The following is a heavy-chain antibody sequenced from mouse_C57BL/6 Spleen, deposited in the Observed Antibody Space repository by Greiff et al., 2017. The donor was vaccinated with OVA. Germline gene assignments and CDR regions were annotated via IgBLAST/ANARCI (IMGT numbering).Heavy chain of an antibody. V-gene: IGHV5-6*01. J-gene: IGHJ3*01. CDR2: ISSGGSYT. D-gene: IGHD2-4*01. CDR1: GFTFSSYG. Sequence: EVKLMESGGDLVKPGGSLTLSCAASGFTFSSYGMSWVRQTPDKRLEWVATISSGGSYTYYPDSVKGRFTISRDNAKNTLYLQMSSLKSEDTAMYYCARHDYDAYWGQGTLVTVSA. CDR3: ARHDYDAY.